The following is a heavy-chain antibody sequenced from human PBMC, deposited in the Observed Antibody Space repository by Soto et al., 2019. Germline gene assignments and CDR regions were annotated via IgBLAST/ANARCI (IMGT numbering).Heavy chain of an antibody. CDR3: ARHAHLYCSGGSCYAHLVAGLKKSSDFHYYYYGMDV. CDR2: IYPGDSDT. D-gene: IGHD2-15*01. CDR1: GYSFISLW. Sequence: PGQSMKISCKGSGYSFISLWSGCVLQMPGKGLEWMGIIYPGDSDTRYSPSFQGQVTISADKSISTAYLQWSSLKASDTAMYYCARHAHLYCSGGSCYAHLVAGLKKSSDFHYYYYGMDVWGQGTTVTVSS. V-gene: IGHV5-51*01. J-gene: IGHJ6*02.